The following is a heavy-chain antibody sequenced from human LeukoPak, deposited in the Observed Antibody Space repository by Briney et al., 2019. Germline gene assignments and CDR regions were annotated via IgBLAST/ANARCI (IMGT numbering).Heavy chain of an antibody. V-gene: IGHV2-5*01. J-gene: IGHJ3*02. CDR2: IYWNDDK. CDR3: AHRLFRMWTFDI. CDR1: GFSLSSSGVG. D-gene: IGHD2-21*01. Sequence: SGPTLVNPTQTLTLTCTFSGFSLSSSGVGVGWIRQPPGKALEWLALIYWNDDKRFSPSLKSRLTITKDTSKNQVVLKMTNMDPVDTATYYCAHRLFRMWTFDIWGQGTMVTVSS.